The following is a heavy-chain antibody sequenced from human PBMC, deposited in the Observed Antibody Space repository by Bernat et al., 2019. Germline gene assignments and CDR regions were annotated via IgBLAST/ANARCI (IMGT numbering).Heavy chain of an antibody. Sequence: QLQVQESGPGLVKPSGTLSLTCTVSGGSISSSPWWSWVRQPPGKGLEWIGEINQSGSANYKPSLKSRVTISLDKSQNHFSLELTSVTAADTAVYYCARRGKWELYGDYYYYGMDVWGQGTTVTVSS. J-gene: IGHJ6*02. D-gene: IGHD1-26*01. CDR3: ARRGKWELYGDYYYYGMDV. CDR1: GGSISSSPW. V-gene: IGHV4-4*02. CDR2: INQSGSA.